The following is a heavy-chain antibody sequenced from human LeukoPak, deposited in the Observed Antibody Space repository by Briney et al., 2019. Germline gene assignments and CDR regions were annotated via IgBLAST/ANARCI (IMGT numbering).Heavy chain of an antibody. V-gene: IGHV1-46*01. CDR3: AFMMQQQQRYNSYYYMDV. CDR2: INPSGGST. Sequence: ASVKVSCKASGYTFTSYGINWVRQAPGQGLEWMGIINPSGGSTSYAQKFQGRVTMTRDMSTSTVYMELSSLRSEDTAVYYCAFMMQQQQRYNSYYYMDVWGKGTTVTVSS. D-gene: IGHD6-13*01. CDR1: GYTFTSYG. J-gene: IGHJ6*03.